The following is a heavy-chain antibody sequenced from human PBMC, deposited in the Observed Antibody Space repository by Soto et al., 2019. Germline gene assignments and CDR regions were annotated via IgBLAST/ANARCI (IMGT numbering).Heavy chain of an antibody. V-gene: IGHV4-39*01. J-gene: IGHJ3*02. Sequence: QLQLQESGPGLVKPSETLSLTCTVSGDSISSSTYYWGWIRQPPGKGLEWIGNIVYSGSTYYNPSLKSRVTVSIDTSKNQFSLKLNSVTAADTALYYCARHEPPITVFGVAPRVPFDIWGQGTMVTVSS. CDR2: IVYSGST. CDR1: GDSISSSTYY. D-gene: IGHD3-3*01. CDR3: ARHEPPITVFGVAPRVPFDI.